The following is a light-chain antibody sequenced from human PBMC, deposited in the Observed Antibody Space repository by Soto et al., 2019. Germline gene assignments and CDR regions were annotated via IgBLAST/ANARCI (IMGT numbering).Light chain of an antibody. CDR2: WAS. J-gene: IGKJ5*01. CDR3: QQNHSDPIT. CDR1: QSVLSNNNKY. Sequence: DIVMTQSPDSLAVSLGERATLNCKSSQSVLSNNNKYLARFPQKPRQPPRLFIYWASTRVSGVPDRCSGSGSGTEFTLTISNVEAEDVAVYYCQQNHSDPITFGQGTRLEIK. V-gene: IGKV4-1*01.